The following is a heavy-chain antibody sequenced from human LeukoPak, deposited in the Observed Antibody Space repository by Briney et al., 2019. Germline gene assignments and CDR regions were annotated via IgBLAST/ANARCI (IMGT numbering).Heavy chain of an antibody. D-gene: IGHD1-26*01. CDR2: INSVGSST. V-gene: IGHV3-74*01. J-gene: IGHJ5*02. CDR3: AKEKWESGWFDP. Sequence: GGSLRLSCAASGFTFDDYGMSWVRQAPGKGLVWVSRINSVGSSTSYADSVKGRFTISRDNSKNTLYLQMNSLRAEDTAVYYCAKEKWESGWFDPWGQGTLVTVSS. CDR1: GFTFDDYG.